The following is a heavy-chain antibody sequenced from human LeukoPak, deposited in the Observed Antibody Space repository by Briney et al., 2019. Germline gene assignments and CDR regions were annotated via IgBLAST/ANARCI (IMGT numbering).Heavy chain of an antibody. CDR1: GSSITYNY. CDR2: IDHAGTT. Sequence: GESLRLSCAASGSSITYNYMTWVRQAPGEGLEWVSLIDHAGTTYYADSLKGRFTISRHTSNNTLFLQMKSLRPEDTAVYYCARTPYYYDMDVWGQGTTVIVSS. CDR3: ARTPYYYDMDV. J-gene: IGHJ6*02. V-gene: IGHV3-53*04. D-gene: IGHD2-15*01.